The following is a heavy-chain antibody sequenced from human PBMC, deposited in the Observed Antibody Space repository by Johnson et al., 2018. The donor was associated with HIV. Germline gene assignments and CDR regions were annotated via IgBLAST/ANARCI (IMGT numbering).Heavy chain of an antibody. CDR2: IYSGDNT. D-gene: IGHD1-14*01. CDR1: GFTVSTNY. J-gene: IGHJ3*02. Sequence: VQLVETGGGLIQPGGSLRLSCVASGFTVSTNYMTWVRQAPGKGLEWVSLIYSGDNTYYADSVKGRFIISRDNSKNTLYLQMNSLRAEDTAVYYCAKDRVGIYGEPWDIWGQGTMVTVSS. V-gene: IGHV3-53*02. CDR3: AKDRVGIYGEPWDI.